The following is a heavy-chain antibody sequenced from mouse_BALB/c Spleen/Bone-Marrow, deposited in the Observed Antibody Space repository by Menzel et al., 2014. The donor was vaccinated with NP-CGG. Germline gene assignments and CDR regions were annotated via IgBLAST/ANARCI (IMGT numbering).Heavy chain of an antibody. CDR3: ARDRGFDY. CDR2: ITYDGSN. V-gene: IGHV3-6*01. Sequence: EVQLQESGPGLVKPSQSLSLPCSVTGYSITSGYYWSWLRQFPGNKLEWMGYITYDGSNNYNPSLKNRISVTRDTSKNQFFLKLNSVTTEDTATYYCARDRGFDYWGQGTTLTVSS. J-gene: IGHJ2*01. CDR1: GYSITSGYY.